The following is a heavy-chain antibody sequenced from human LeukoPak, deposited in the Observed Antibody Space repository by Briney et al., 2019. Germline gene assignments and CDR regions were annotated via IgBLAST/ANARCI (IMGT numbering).Heavy chain of an antibody. CDR3: ARSIAVAGTNWFDP. J-gene: IGHJ5*02. Sequence: KSSETLSLTCTVSGGSISSSSYYWGWIRQPPGKGLEWIGSIYYSGSTYYNPSLKSRVTISVDTSKNQFSLKLSSVTAADTAVYYCARSIAVAGTNWFDPWGQGTLVTVSS. CDR2: IYYSGST. V-gene: IGHV4-39*01. CDR1: GGSISSSSYY. D-gene: IGHD6-19*01.